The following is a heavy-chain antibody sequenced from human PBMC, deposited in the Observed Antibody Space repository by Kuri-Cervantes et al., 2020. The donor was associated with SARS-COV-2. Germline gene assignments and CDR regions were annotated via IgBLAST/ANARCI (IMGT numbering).Heavy chain of an antibody. Sequence: SETLSLTCTVSGGSISSGSYYWSWIRQPAGKGLEWIGSIYHSGSTYYNPSLKSRVTISVDTSKNQFSLKLSSVTAADTAVYYCVVARDYYYGSGSYPSFDYWGQGTLVTVSS. V-gene: IGHV4-39*07. CDR1: GGSISSGSYY. D-gene: IGHD3-10*01. CDR3: VVARDYYYGSGSYPSFDY. J-gene: IGHJ4*02. CDR2: IYHSGST.